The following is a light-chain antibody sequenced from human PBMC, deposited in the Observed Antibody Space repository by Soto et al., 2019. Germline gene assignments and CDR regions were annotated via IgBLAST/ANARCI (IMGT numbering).Light chain of an antibody. CDR2: GAS. V-gene: IGKV3-15*01. CDR3: QQYNNWPLT. Sequence: EIVMTQSPATLSVSPGERATLSCRASQSVSSNLALYQQKPGQAPRLLIYGASTRATGIPARCSGSWSGTEFTLTVNSLQSEDFAVYYCQQYNNWPLTFGGGTKVEIK. CDR1: QSVSSN. J-gene: IGKJ4*01.